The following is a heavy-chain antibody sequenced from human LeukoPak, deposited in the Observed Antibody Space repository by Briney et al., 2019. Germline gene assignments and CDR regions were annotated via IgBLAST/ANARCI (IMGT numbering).Heavy chain of an antibody. V-gene: IGHV3-11*06. CDR2: ISSSSSYT. CDR1: GFTFSDYY. CDR3: ARVEQLWSLFDY. Sequence: GGYLRLSCAASGFTFSDYYMSWIRQAPGKGLEWVSYISSSSSYTNYADSVKGRFTISRDNAKNSLYLQMNSLRAEDTAVYYCARVEQLWSLFDYWGQGTLVTVSS. D-gene: IGHD5-18*01. J-gene: IGHJ4*02.